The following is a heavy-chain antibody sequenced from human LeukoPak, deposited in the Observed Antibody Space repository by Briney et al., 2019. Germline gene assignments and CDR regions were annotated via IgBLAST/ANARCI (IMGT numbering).Heavy chain of an antibody. Sequence: SETLSLTCTVSGGSISSSSHYWGWIRQPPGKGLEWIGSIYYSGSTYYNPSLKSRVTISVDTSKNQFSLKLSSVTAADTAVYYCARHSGGSAETDYWGQGTLVTVSS. D-gene: IGHD2-15*01. CDR3: ARHSGGSAETDY. J-gene: IGHJ4*02. V-gene: IGHV4-39*01. CDR1: GGSISSSSHY. CDR2: IYYSGST.